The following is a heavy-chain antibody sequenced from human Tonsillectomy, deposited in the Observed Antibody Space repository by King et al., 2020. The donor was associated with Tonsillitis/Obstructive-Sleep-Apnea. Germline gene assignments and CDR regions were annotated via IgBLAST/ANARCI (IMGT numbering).Heavy chain of an antibody. D-gene: IGHD2-2*01. CDR2: IYNSGST. V-gene: IGHV4-59*02. Sequence: VQLQESGPGLVKPSETLSLTCTVSGGSVSSHSWIWIRQPPGKGLEWIGYIYNSGSTNYNPSLKSRVTISVDTTKNQFSLKLSSVTAADTAVYYCAREGASVGGPGSYGMDVWGQGTTVTVSS. J-gene: IGHJ6*02. CDR3: AREGASVGGPGSYGMDV. CDR1: GGSVSSHS.